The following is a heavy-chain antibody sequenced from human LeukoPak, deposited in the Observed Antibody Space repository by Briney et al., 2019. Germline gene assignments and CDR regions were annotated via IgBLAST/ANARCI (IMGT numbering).Heavy chain of an antibody. V-gene: IGHV3-48*04. Sequence: GGSLRLSCAASGFTFSSYSMNWVRQAPGKGLEWVSYISSSSSTIYYADSVKGRFTISRDNAKNSLYLQMDSLRAEDTALYYCVKDAGTAWGQGTLVTVSS. CDR2: ISSSSSTI. CDR3: VKDAGTA. J-gene: IGHJ5*02. CDR1: GFTFSSYS. D-gene: IGHD2-8*02.